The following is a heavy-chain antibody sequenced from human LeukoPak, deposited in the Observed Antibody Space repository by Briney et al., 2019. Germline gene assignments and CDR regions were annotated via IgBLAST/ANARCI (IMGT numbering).Heavy chain of an antibody. J-gene: IGHJ5*02. CDR1: GFTFSSHG. CDR2: ITGSGGNR. D-gene: IGHD3-16*01. V-gene: IGHV3-23*01. Sequence: GGSLRLSCAASGFTFSSHGMNWVRQAPGKGLEWVPGITGSGGNRYYADSVKGRFTISRDNSKNTLYLQMNSLRAEDTAVYYCAKDDNYIRFLSWGQGTLVTVSS. CDR3: AKDDNYIRFLS.